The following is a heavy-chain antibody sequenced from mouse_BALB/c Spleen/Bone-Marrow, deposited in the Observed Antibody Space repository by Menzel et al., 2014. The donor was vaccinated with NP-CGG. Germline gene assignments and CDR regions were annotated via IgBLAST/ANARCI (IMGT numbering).Heavy chain of an antibody. D-gene: IGHD2-2*01. CDR1: GFNIKDNY. Sequence: VQVQQSGAELVRSGASVKLSCTASGFNIKDNYMHWVKQRPEQGLGWIGWIDPASGDTEFDPKFQGKATIASDTSSNTAYLQLTXQTXXEXXGXXXNVHXSMFSXWGQGTPLTVSA. V-gene: IGHV14-4*02. CDR2: IDPASGDT. CDR3: NVHXSMFSX. J-gene: IGHJ2*01.